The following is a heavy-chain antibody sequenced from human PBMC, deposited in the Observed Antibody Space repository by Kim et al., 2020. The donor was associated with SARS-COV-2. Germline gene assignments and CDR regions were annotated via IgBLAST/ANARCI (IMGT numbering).Heavy chain of an antibody. CDR2: ISPSGGQK. V-gene: IGHV3-30*04. J-gene: IGHJ3*01. D-gene: IGHD7-27*01. CDR1: GFTFNRFV. CDR3: AQEGETGDRSGHDAFDL. Sequence: GGSLRLSCAASGFTFNRFVMHWVRQAPGKGLEWVAGISPSGGQKYYIDSVKGRFTISRDTSQKTQFLQMNSLTSEDTAMYFCAQEGETGDRSGHDAFDL.